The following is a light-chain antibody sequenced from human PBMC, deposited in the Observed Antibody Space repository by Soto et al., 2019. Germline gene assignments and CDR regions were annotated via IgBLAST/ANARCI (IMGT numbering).Light chain of an antibody. Sequence: IQMTQSPSSLAASIGDRVTITCQASQDITQYLSWYQQKPGRAPILLIYDASKLETGVPSRFSGSGSGTHFTFTITSLQAEDIATYYCQQYAGLPVSFGXGTK. V-gene: IGKV1-33*01. CDR1: QDITQY. CDR2: DAS. J-gene: IGKJ3*01. CDR3: QQYAGLPVS.